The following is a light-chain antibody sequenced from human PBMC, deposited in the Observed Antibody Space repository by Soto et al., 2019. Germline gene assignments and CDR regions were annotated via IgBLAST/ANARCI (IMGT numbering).Light chain of an antibody. CDR3: SSYLSSSTYV. CDR2: DVS. CDR1: SSDIGRYNY. J-gene: IGLJ1*01. V-gene: IGLV2-14*01. Sequence: QSALTQPASVSGSPGQSITISCTGTSSDIGRYNYVSWYQQYPGKAPKFMIYDVSNRPSGVSNRFSGSKSGNTASLTISGVQDEDEADYYCSSYLSSSTYVFGTGTKLTVL.